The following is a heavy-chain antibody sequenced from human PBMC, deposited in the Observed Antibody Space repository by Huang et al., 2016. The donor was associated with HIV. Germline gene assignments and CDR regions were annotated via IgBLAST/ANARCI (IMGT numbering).Heavy chain of an antibody. V-gene: IGHV3-74*01. CDR2: ISRDGTST. J-gene: IGHJ4*02. CDR1: GFTFRDYW. D-gene: IGHD2-15*01. Sequence: EVHLVESGGGLVQPGGSLRLSCAASGFTFRDYWMHWVRQAPGKGVMWVSRISRDGTSTSYAESVKGRFTSSRDNAKNTLYLQMNSRRADDTAVYYCVRTSMGGFDIWGQGALVTVSS. CDR3: VRTSMGGFDI.